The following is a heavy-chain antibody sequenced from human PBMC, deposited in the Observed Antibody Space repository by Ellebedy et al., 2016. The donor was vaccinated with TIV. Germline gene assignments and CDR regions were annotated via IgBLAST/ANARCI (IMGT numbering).Heavy chain of an antibody. J-gene: IGHJ3*02. D-gene: IGHD6-19*01. CDR2: ISSSSSYI. Sequence: PGGSLRLSCAASGFTFSSYSMNWVRQASGKGLEWVSSISSSSSYIYYADSVKGRFTISRDNAKNSLYLQMNSLRAEDTAVYYCATKLGQWLVLGAFDIWGQGTMVTVSS. CDR1: GFTFSSYS. V-gene: IGHV3-21*01. CDR3: ATKLGQWLVLGAFDI.